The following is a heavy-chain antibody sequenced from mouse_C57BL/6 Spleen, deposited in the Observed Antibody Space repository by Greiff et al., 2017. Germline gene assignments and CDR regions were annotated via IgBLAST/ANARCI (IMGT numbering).Heavy chain of an antibody. Sequence: VKLQESGAELARPGASVKLSCKASGYTFTSYGISWVKQRTGQGLEWIGEIYPRSGNTYYNEKFKGKATLTADKSSSTAYMELRSLTSEDSAVYFCARRRDIGSSDYWGQGTTLTVSS. J-gene: IGHJ2*01. CDR2: IYPRSGNT. V-gene: IGHV1-81*01. CDR3: ARRRDIGSSDY. D-gene: IGHD1-1*01. CDR1: GYTFTSYG.